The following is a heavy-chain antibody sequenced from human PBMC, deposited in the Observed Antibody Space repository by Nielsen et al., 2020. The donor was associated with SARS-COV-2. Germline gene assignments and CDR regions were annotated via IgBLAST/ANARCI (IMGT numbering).Heavy chain of an antibody. D-gene: IGHD6-25*01. Sequence: GESLKISCAASGFTFSSYAMHWVRQAPGKGLEWVAVISYDGSNKYYADSVKGRFTISRDNSKNTLYLQMNSLRAEDTALYHCAVALSEYYYYYGMDVWGQGTTVTVSS. CDR2: ISYDGSNK. V-gene: IGHV3-30*04. J-gene: IGHJ6*02. CDR1: GFTFSSYA. CDR3: AVALSEYYYYYGMDV.